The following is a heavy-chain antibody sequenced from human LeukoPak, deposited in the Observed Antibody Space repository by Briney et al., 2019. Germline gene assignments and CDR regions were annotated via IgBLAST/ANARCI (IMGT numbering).Heavy chain of an antibody. CDR2: ISSSGSTI. CDR1: GFTFSSYE. Sequence: GGSLRLSCAASGFTFSSYEMNWVRQAPGKGLEWVSYISSSGSTIYYADSVKGRFTISRDNAKNSLYLQMNSLRAEGTALYHCARGTYYQDSSGYSYYHHYYMDVWGKGTTVTVSS. J-gene: IGHJ6*03. D-gene: IGHD3-22*01. V-gene: IGHV3-48*03. CDR3: ARGTYYQDSSGYSYYHHYYMDV.